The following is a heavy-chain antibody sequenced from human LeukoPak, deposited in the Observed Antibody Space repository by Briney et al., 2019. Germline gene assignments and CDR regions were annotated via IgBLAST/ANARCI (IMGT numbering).Heavy chain of an antibody. CDR2: INPNGGGT. J-gene: IGHJ4*02. D-gene: IGHD6-19*01. V-gene: IGHV1-2*02. Sequence: ASVKVSCKASGYTFSGHYIHWVRQPPGQGLEWMVSINPNGGGTKYGQKVRGRVTMTWDRSISTAYMEVSSLRSADTAVYYCARAGSYSSLVDWGLGTLVTVSS. CDR1: GYTFSGHY. CDR3: ARAGSYSSLVD.